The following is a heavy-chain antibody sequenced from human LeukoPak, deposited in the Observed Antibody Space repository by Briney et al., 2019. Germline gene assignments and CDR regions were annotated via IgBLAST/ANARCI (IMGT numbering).Heavy chain of an antibody. CDR3: ASPIYGDYTENGFDI. CDR2: ISAYNGNT. D-gene: IGHD4-17*01. CDR1: GYTFTSYG. Sequence: ASVKVSCKASGYTFTSYGISWVRQAPGQGLEWMGWISAYNGNTNYAQKLQGRVTMTTDTSTSTAYMELRSLRAEDTAVYYCASPIYGDYTENGFDIWGQGTMVTVSS. V-gene: IGHV1-18*01. J-gene: IGHJ3*02.